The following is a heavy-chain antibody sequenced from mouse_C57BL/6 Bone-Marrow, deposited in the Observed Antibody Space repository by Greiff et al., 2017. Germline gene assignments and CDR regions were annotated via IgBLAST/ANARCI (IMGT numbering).Heavy chain of an antibody. V-gene: IGHV1-55*01. CDR1: GYTFPSYW. Sequence: QVQLQQPGAELVKPGASVKMSCKASGYTFPSYWITWVKQRPGQGLEWIGDIYPGSGSTNYNEKFKSKATLTVDTSSSTAYMQLSSLTSEDSAVYYCAREDGLRRGSWFAYWGQGTLVTVSA. J-gene: IGHJ3*01. CDR2: IYPGSGST. CDR3: AREDGLRRGSWFAY. D-gene: IGHD2-4*01.